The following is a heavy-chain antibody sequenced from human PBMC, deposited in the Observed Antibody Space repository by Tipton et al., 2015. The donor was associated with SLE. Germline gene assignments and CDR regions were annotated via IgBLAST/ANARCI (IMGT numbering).Heavy chain of an antibody. D-gene: IGHD6-13*01. CDR3: ARGRSSSRMPFDP. J-gene: IGHJ5*02. V-gene: IGHV4-34*01. CDR2: INHSGST. Sequence: PSLTCAVYGGSFSGYYWSWIRQPPGKGLEWIGEINHSGSTNYNPSLKSRVTISVDTSKNQFSLKLSSVTAADTAVYYCARGRSSSRMPFDPWGQGTLVTVSS. CDR1: GGSFSGYY.